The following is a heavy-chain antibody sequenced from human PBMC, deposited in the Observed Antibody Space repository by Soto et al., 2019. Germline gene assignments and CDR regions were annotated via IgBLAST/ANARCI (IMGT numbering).Heavy chain of an antibody. Sequence: LRLSCAASGFTFDDYAMHWVRQAPGKGLEWVSGISWNGGSMGYADSVKGRFTISRDNAKNSLYLQMNSLRAEDTALYYCANALEGQYYYGMDVWGQGTTVTVSS. CDR3: ANALEGQYYYGMDV. CDR2: ISWNGGSM. V-gene: IGHV3-9*01. CDR1: GFTFDDYA. J-gene: IGHJ6*02.